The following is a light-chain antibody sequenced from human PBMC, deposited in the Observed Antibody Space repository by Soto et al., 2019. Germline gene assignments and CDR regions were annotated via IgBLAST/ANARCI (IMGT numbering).Light chain of an antibody. CDR3: MQRLECLYT. CDR2: TLS. V-gene: IGKV2-40*01. Sequence: DIVMTPSPLSLPATPGEPASISCRSSRSLFESGYGNTYLDWYVQKPGQSPQLLIHTLSYRASGVRDRLVGSGSGTYYTLKISRVEAEEVGGYYCMQRLECLYTCGQGTMVEVK. CDR1: RSLFESGYGNTY. J-gene: IGKJ2*01.